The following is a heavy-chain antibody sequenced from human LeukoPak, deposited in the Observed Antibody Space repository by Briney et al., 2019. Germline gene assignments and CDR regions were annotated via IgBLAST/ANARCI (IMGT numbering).Heavy chain of an antibody. V-gene: IGHV1-2*02. Sequence: ASVKVSCKASGYTFTNYYIHWVRQAPGQGLEWMGWIHPSSDGTIYAQKFQGRVTMTRDTSINTAYMEMRRLRSDDTAVYDCGRGGGTVFGVINDWGQGTLVTVSS. CDR2: IHPSSDGT. D-gene: IGHD3-3*01. J-gene: IGHJ4*02. CDR1: GYTFTNYY. CDR3: GRGGGTVFGVIND.